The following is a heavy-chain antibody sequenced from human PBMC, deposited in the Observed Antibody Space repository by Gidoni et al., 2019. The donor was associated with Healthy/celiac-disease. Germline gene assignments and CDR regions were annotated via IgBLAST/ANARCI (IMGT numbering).Heavy chain of an antibody. Sequence: EVQLLESGGGLVQRGGALILASPASGSTFSSYAMSWVRQAPGKGLEWVSAISGSGGSTYYADSVKGRFTISRDNSKNTLYLQMNSLRAEDTAVYYCAKSKEGYYGPFDYWGQGTLVTVSS. J-gene: IGHJ4*02. V-gene: IGHV3-23*01. CDR1: GSTFSSYA. CDR3: AKSKEGYYGPFDY. CDR2: ISGSGGST. D-gene: IGHD3-10*01.